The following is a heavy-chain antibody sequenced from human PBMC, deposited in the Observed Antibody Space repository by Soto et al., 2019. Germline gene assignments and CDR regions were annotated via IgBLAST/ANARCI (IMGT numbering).Heavy chain of an antibody. V-gene: IGHV3-23*01. CDR1: GFTFSSYA. Sequence: PGGSLRLSCAASGFTFSSYAMSWVRQAPGKGLEWVSGIDGSGRNTYYADSVKGRFTISRDNSKNTLSVQMDSLRVEDTALYYCAKDGGSVCSGGTFYFQAPDYWRQLTLVTVSS. CDR2: IDGSGRNT. J-gene: IGHJ4*02. CDR3: AKDGGSVCSGGTFYFQAPDY. D-gene: IGHD3-16*01.